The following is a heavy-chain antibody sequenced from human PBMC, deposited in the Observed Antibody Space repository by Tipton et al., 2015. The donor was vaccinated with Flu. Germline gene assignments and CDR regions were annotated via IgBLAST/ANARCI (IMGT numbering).Heavy chain of an antibody. Sequence: QLVQSGAEVKKPGSSVKVSCKASGGTFSSYAISWVRQAPGQGLEWMGGIIPIFGTANYAQKLQGRVTITADESTSTAYMELSSLRSEDTAVYYCASLWATVTQDAFDIWGQGTMVTVSS. V-gene: IGHV1-69*01. D-gene: IGHD4-17*01. J-gene: IGHJ3*02. CDR3: ASLWATVTQDAFDI. CDR1: GGTFSSYA. CDR2: IIPIFGTA.